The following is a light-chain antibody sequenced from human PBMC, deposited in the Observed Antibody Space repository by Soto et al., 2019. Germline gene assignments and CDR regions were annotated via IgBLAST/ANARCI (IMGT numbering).Light chain of an antibody. CDR1: QGIDTY. J-gene: IGKJ5*01. V-gene: IGKV1-9*01. CDR3: QQLNTYPFI. CDR2: AAS. Sequence: DIQLTQSPSFLSASVGDRVTITCRASQGIDTYLAWYQQKTGKAPRLLIYAASFLQSGVPSRFSGSGSGTEFTLTISSLQPEDFAAYYCQQLNTYPFIFGQGTRLEIK.